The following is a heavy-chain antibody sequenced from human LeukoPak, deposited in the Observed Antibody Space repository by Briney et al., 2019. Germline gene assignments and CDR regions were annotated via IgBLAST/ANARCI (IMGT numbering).Heavy chain of an antibody. D-gene: IGHD3-16*01. CDR3: AREGEAGGKDV. Sequence: GGSLRLSCAASGFTFSSYEMNWARQAPGKGLEWVSYISSSGSTIYYADSVKGRFTISRDNAKNSLYLQMNSLRAEDTAVYYCAREGEAGGKDVWGQGTTVTVSS. V-gene: IGHV3-48*03. CDR1: GFTFSSYE. CDR2: ISSSGSTI. J-gene: IGHJ6*02.